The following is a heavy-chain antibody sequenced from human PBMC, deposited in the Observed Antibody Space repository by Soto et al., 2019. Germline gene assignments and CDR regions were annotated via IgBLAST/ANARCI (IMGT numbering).Heavy chain of an antibody. V-gene: IGHV4-31*03. CDR1: GDSLSSGGHY. CDR3: ARVDHRGYFAILTDY. Sequence: SETLSLTCTVSGDSLSSGGHYWSWIRQHPGKGLEWIGHIYDSVNTYYSPSLGSRVTISADMSKNQFSLSLRSVTAADTAVYYCARVDHRGYFAILTDYWGQGTLVTVSS. D-gene: IGHD3-9*01. J-gene: IGHJ4*02. CDR2: IYDSVNT.